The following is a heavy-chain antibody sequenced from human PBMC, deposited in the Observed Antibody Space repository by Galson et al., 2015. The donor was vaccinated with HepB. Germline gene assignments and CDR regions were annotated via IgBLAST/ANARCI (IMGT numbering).Heavy chain of an antibody. CDR1: GFTFSDYY. D-gene: IGHD4-23*01. J-gene: IGHJ4*02. CDR2: ISSSSSYT. CDR3: ARGLGGHYGGNSVDY. Sequence: SLRLSCAASGFTFSDYYMSWIRQAPGKGLEWVSYISSSSSYTNYADSVKGRFTISRDNAKNSLYLQMNSLRAEDTAVYYCARGLGGHYGGNSVDYWGQGTLVTVSS. V-gene: IGHV3-11*06.